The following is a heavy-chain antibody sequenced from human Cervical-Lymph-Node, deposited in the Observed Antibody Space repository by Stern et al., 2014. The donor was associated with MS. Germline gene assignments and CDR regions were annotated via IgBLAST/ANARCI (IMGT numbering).Heavy chain of an antibody. J-gene: IGHJ2*01. Sequence: QAQLQESGPGLVKPSGALSLTSSVSCGSISGYYSTWIRLTPGKTLEWLGCIYNTVTTNYNPSFGSGVSMSMDTSKSQCSLRLSSVTAADTATYYCARGERAIDWYFDLWGRGTMVTVSS. CDR1: CGSISGYY. D-gene: IGHD1-26*01. CDR2: IYNTVTT. V-gene: IGHV4-59*01. CDR3: ARGERAIDWYFDL.